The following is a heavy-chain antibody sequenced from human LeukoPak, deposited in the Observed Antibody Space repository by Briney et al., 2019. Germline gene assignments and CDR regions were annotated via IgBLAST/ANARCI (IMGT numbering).Heavy chain of an antibody. CDR1: GYTFTGYY. D-gene: IGHD3-22*01. V-gene: IGHV1-2*02. Sequence: GASVKVSCKXSGYTFTGYYMHWVRQAPGQGLEWMGWINPNSGGTNYAQKFQGRVTMTRDTSISTAYMELSRLRSDDTAVYYCARAMYYYDSSGYYPTLGYWGQGTLVTVSS. J-gene: IGHJ4*02. CDR3: ARAMYYYDSSGYYPTLGY. CDR2: INPNSGGT.